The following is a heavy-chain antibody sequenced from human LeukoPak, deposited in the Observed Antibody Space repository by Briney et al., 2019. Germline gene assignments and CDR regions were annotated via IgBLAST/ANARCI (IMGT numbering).Heavy chain of an antibody. CDR2: IYHSGST. J-gene: IGHJ3*02. CDR3: ARDLPSYRGLLLKGPTNDAFDI. Sequence: SGTLSLTCAVSGGSISSSNWWSWVRQPPGKGLEWIGEIYHSGSTNYNPSLKSRVTISVDKSKNQFSLKLSSVTAADTAVYYCARDLPSYRGLLLKGPTNDAFDIWGQGTMVTVSS. V-gene: IGHV4-4*02. D-gene: IGHD3-22*01. CDR1: GGSISSSNW.